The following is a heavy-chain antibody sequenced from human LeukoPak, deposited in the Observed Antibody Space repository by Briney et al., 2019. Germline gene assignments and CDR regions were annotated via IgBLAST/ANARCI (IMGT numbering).Heavy chain of an antibody. CDR1: GGSISSSNYY. V-gene: IGHV4-39*07. Sequence: SETLSLTCTVSGGSISSSNYYWGWIRQPPGKGLEWIGSIYYSGSTYYNPSLKSRVTISVDTSKNQFSLKLSSVTAADTAVYYCARDSLVDGYYYGMDVWGQGTTVTVSS. CDR2: IYYSGST. CDR3: ARDSLVDGYYYGMDV. J-gene: IGHJ6*02. D-gene: IGHD3-16*01.